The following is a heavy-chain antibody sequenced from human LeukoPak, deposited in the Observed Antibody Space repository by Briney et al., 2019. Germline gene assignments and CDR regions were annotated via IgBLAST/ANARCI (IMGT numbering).Heavy chain of an antibody. Sequence: GGSLRLSCAASGFTFSSYSMNWVRQAPGKGLEWVSSISSSSSYIYYADSVKGRFTISRDDAKNSLYLQMNSLRAGDTAVYYCARDSHEGRGTYHDYWGQGTLVTVSS. CDR3: ARDSHEGRGTYHDY. CDR2: ISSSSSYI. V-gene: IGHV3-21*01. CDR1: GFTFSSYS. J-gene: IGHJ4*02. D-gene: IGHD3-16*01.